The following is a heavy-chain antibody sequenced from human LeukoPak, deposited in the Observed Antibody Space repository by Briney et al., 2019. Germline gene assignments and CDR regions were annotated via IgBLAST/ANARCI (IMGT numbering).Heavy chain of an antibody. Sequence: PGGSLRLSCVASGFSFGSNWMSWVRQAPGKGLEWVANIKQDGSEKNYVDSVKGRFTISRDNAKNSLYLQMSSLRAEDTAVYYCARLRYSDYWGQGTLVTVSS. J-gene: IGHJ4*02. CDR2: IKQDGSEK. CDR3: ARLRYSDY. D-gene: IGHD2-21*01. V-gene: IGHV3-7*03. CDR1: GFSFGSNW.